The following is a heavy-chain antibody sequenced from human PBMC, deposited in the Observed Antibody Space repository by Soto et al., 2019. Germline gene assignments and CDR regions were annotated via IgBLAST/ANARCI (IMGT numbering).Heavy chain of an antibody. V-gene: IGHV5-51*01. J-gene: IGHJ3*02. CDR2: IYPGDSDT. D-gene: IGHD3-3*01. CDR1: GYRFTKNW. CDR3: ARTFGGLRDAFDI. Sequence: GESLKISCKGSGYRFTKNWIGWVRQMPGKGLEWMGIIYPGDSDTRYSPSFQGQVTISADKSINTAFLQWSSLKASDTAMYYCARTFGGLRDAFDIWGQGTMVTVSS.